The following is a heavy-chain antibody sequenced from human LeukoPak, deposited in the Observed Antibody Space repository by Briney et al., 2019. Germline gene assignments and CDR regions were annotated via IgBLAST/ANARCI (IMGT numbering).Heavy chain of an antibody. D-gene: IGHD6-13*01. V-gene: IGHV3-21*01. J-gene: IGHJ4*02. Sequence: GGSLTLSCAASGFTFSSYGMNWVRQAPGKGLELVSSISSSSSYIYYADSVKGRFTISRDNAKNSLYLQMNSLRAEDTAVYYCARAPPRHSSSWTGPFDYWGEGTLVSVFS. CDR2: ISSSSSYI. CDR3: ARAPPRHSSSWTGPFDY. CDR1: GFTFSSYG.